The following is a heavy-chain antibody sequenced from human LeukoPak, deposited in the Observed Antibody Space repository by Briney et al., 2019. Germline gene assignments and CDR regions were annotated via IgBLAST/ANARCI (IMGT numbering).Heavy chain of an antibody. J-gene: IGHJ3*02. CDR1: GFDFSDYW. CDR2: VNTDGDST. V-gene: IGHV3-74*01. Sequence: LAGGSLRLSCAASGFDFSDYWMHWVRQAPAKGPVWVSRVNTDGDSTIYADFVEGPFTISRDNAKNTLYLRIRTLRAEDTAVYYCARTRGNAFDIWGLGTLVTVSS. CDR3: ARTRGNAFDI. D-gene: IGHD3-10*01.